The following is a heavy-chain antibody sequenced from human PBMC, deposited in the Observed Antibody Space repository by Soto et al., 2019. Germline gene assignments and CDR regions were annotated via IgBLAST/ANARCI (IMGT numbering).Heavy chain of an antibody. Sequence: PSETLSLTCAVYGGSFSGYYWSWIRQPPGKGLEWIGEINHSGSTNYNPSLKSRVTISVDTSKNQFSLKLSSVTAADTAVYYCARGRGKVGSWSHYYYYGMGVWGQGTTVTVSS. CDR1: GGSFSGYY. J-gene: IGHJ6*02. CDR3: ARGRGKVGSWSHYYYYGMGV. V-gene: IGHV4-34*01. D-gene: IGHD6-13*01. CDR2: INHSGST.